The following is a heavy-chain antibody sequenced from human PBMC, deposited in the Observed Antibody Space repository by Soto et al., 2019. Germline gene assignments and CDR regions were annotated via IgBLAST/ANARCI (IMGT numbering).Heavy chain of an antibody. CDR2: INPSGGGA. CDR3: ARRGALWGSYRFFDY. V-gene: IGHV1-46*03. J-gene: IGHJ4*02. Sequence: GASVKVSCKASGYTFTSYYLHWVRQAPGQGLQWMGIINPSGGGASYPENFQGRVTMTRDTSTSTVFLELSSLRSEDTAVYYCARRGALWGSYRFFDYWGQGTLVTVSS. CDR1: GYTFTSYY. D-gene: IGHD3-16*02.